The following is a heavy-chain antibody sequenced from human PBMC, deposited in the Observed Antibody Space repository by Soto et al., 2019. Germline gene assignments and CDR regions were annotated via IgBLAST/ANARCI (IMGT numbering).Heavy chain of an antibody. CDR3: ARGDYGDSQGAFDI. V-gene: IGHV4-31*03. CDR1: GGSISSGGYY. Sequence: QVQLQESGPGLVKPSQTLSLTCTVSGGSISSGGYYWSWIRPHPGTGLEWIGYINYSGSTYYNPSLTSRVTISVATSKNQFSLKLSSVTAADTAVYYCARGDYGDSQGAFDIWGQGTMVTVAS. CDR2: INYSGST. J-gene: IGHJ3*02. D-gene: IGHD4-17*01.